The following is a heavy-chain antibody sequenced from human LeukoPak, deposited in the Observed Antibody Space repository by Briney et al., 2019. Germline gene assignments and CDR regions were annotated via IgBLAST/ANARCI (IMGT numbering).Heavy chain of an antibody. CDR2: INHSGST. D-gene: IGHD6-6*01. Sequence: SQTLSLTCTVSGGSISSGGYYWSWIRQPPGKGLEWIGEINHSGSTNYNPSLKSRVTISVDTSKNQFSLKLSSVTAADTAVYYCARVRIAARPKYYFDYWGQGTLVTVSS. J-gene: IGHJ4*02. V-gene: IGHV4-30-2*01. CDR3: ARVRIAARPKYYFDY. CDR1: GGSISSGGYY.